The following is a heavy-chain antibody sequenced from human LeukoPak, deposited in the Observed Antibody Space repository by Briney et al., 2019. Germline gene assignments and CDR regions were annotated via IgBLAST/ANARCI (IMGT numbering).Heavy chain of an antibody. J-gene: IGHJ5*02. CDR2: IRSKAYGGTT. V-gene: IGHV3-49*03. Sequence: PGGSLRLSCTTSGPTFGDYVMSWFRQAPGKGLEWVGFIRSKAYGGTTEYAASVKGRFTISRDDSKSIAYLQMNSLKTEDTAVYYCTTYYYDSSGYYPIWFDPWGQGTLVTVSS. CDR3: TTYYYDSSGYYPIWFDP. CDR1: GPTFGDYV. D-gene: IGHD3-22*01.